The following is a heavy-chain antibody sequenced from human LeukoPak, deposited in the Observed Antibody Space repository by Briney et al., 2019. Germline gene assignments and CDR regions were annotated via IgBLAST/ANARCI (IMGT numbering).Heavy chain of an antibody. V-gene: IGHV4-34*01. CDR2: INHSGST. CDR1: GGSFSGYY. D-gene: IGHD3-10*01. Sequence: PSETLSLTCAVYGGSFSGYYWSWIRQPPGKGLEWIGEINHSGSTNYNPSLMSRVTISVDTSKNQFSLKLSSVTAADTAVYYCARIYGSGSYQIDYWGQGTLVTVSS. J-gene: IGHJ4*02. CDR3: ARIYGSGSYQIDY.